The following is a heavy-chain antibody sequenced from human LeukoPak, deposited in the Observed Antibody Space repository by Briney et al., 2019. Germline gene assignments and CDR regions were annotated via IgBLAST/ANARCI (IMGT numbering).Heavy chain of an antibody. V-gene: IGHV3-74*01. D-gene: IGHD3-10*01. J-gene: IGHJ4*02. CDR3: AKEFYGSGDY. CDR1: GFTFSGYW. Sequence: GGSLRLSCAASGFTFSGYWMNWVRQAPGKGLVWVSRINNVGTTTSYADSVKGRFTISRDNAKNTLYLQMNSLRAEDTAVYYCAKEFYGSGDYWGQGTLVTASS. CDR2: INNVGTTT.